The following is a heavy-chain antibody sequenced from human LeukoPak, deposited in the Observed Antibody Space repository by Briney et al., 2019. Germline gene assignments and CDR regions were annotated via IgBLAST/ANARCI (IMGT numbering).Heavy chain of an antibody. J-gene: IGHJ4*02. CDR1: GFTFDDYA. CDR3: AKDKARQGYYFDY. Sequence: GGSLRLPCAASGFTFDDYAMHWVRQAPGKGLEWVSLISWDGGSTYYADSVKGRFTISRDNSKNSLYLQMNSLRAEDTALYYCAKDKARQGYYFDYWGQGTLVTVSS. V-gene: IGHV3-43D*03. CDR2: ISWDGGST.